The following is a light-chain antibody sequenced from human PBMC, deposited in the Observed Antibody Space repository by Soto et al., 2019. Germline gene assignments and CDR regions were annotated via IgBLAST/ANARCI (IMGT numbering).Light chain of an antibody. CDR1: QSISSW. Sequence: DIQMTQSPSTLSASVGDRVTITCRASQSISSWLAWYQQKPGKAPKLLIYDASSLESGVPSRFSGSGSGTEFTLTISSLQPDDFATYYCQQYNSYPATFGPGTKLDIK. CDR3: QQYNSYPAT. CDR2: DAS. V-gene: IGKV1-5*01. J-gene: IGKJ3*01.